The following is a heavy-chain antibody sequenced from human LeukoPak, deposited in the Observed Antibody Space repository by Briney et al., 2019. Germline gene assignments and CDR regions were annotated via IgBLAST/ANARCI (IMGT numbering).Heavy chain of an antibody. CDR2: ISSSSSYI. V-gene: IGHV3-21*04. J-gene: IGHJ4*02. CDR3: AKDRVAAAGIDY. Sequence: AGGSLRLSCAASGFTFSSYSMNWVRQAPGKGLEWVSSISSSSSYIYYADSVKGRFTISRDNAKNSLYLQMNSLRAEDTAVYYCAKDRVAAAGIDYWGQGTLVTVSS. D-gene: IGHD6-13*01. CDR1: GFTFSSYS.